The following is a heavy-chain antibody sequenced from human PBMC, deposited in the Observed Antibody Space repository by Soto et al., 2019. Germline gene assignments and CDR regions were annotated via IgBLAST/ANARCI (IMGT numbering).Heavy chain of an antibody. J-gene: IGHJ4*02. V-gene: IGHV1-18*03. D-gene: IGHD1-26*01. Sequence: QVQLVQSGAEVKKPGASVKVSCKASGYTFTSYGISWVRQAPGQGLEWMGWISAYNGNTNYAQKLQGRVTMSTDTSTSTDYMELRSLRSDDMAVYYFARDQRWELRHFDYWFQGTLVTVCS. CDR2: ISAYNGNT. CDR1: GYTFTSYG. CDR3: ARDQRWELRHFDY.